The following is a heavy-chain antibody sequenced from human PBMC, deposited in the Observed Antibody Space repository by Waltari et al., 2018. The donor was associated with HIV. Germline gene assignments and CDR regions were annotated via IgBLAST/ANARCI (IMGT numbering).Heavy chain of an antibody. V-gene: IGHV4-39*01. CDR1: GGSISSSSYY. CDR2: IYYSGIP. Sequence: QLQLQVSGPGLVKPSEALSLTCTVSGGSISSSSYYWGWIRQPPGQGREGIGSIYYSGIPYSHPSLMSGFPISRDTSKTQFSLKLSSVTAADTAVYYCARRDCSSTSCLNFDYWGQGTLVTVSS. J-gene: IGHJ4*02. D-gene: IGHD2-2*01. CDR3: ARRDCSSTSCLNFDY.